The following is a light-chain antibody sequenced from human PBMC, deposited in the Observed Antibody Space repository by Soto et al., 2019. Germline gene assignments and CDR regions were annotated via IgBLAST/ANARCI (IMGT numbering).Light chain of an antibody. CDR1: SSDVGGYNY. J-gene: IGLJ2*01. V-gene: IGLV2-8*01. Sequence: HSVLTQPPSASGSPGQSVTISCTGTSSDVGGYNYVPWYQQHPGKAPKLMIYEVTKRPSGVPDRFSGSKSDNTASLTVSGLQAEDEADYYCSSYAGSNNVVFGGGTQLTVL. CDR2: EVT. CDR3: SSYAGSNNVV.